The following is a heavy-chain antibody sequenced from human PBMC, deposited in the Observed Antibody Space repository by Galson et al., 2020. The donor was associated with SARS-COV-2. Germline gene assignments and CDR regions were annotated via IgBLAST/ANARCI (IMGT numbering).Heavy chain of an antibody. CDR3: ATGTPFGLFNWCDP. CDR1: GYTLTELS. V-gene: IGHV1-24*01. Sequence: ASVTVPCTVSGYTLTELSMHWVRQAPRKGLEWMGGFDPEDGETIYAQKFQGRVTMTEDTSTDTAYMELSSLRSEDTAVYYCATGTPFGLFNWCDPWAREPWSPSPQ. D-gene: IGHD3-3*01. J-gene: IGHJ5*02. CDR2: FDPEDGET.